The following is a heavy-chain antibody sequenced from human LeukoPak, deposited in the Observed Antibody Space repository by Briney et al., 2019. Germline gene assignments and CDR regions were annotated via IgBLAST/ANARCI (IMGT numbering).Heavy chain of an antibody. Sequence: GASVKVSCKASGYTFTSYYMHWVRQAPGQGLEWMGMINPSGGSTSYAQKFQGRVTMTRDTSTSTVYMELSSLRSEDTAVYYCARRTKNYYDSSGPFDYWGQGTLVTVSS. J-gene: IGHJ4*02. CDR1: GYTFTSYY. CDR3: ARRTKNYYDSSGPFDY. D-gene: IGHD3-22*01. V-gene: IGHV1-46*01. CDR2: INPSGGST.